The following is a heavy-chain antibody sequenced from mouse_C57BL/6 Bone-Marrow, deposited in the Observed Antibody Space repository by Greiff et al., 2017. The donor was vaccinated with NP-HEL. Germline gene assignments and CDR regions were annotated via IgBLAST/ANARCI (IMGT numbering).Heavy chain of an antibody. Sequence: EVKLVESGPGMVKPSQSLSLTCTVTGYSITSGYDWHWIRHFPGNKLEWMGYISYSGSTNYNPSLKSRISITHDTSKNHFFLKLNSVTTEDTATYYCAREGRRYAMDYWGQGTSVTVSS. J-gene: IGHJ4*01. V-gene: IGHV3-1*01. CDR3: AREGRRYAMDY. CDR2: ISYSGST. CDR1: GYSITSGYD. D-gene: IGHD1-2*01.